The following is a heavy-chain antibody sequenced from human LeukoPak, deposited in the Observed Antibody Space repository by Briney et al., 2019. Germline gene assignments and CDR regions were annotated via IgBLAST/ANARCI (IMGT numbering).Heavy chain of an antibody. J-gene: IGHJ5*02. CDR1: GGSISTYY. CDR3: ARGEESSSSVTWFDP. D-gene: IGHD6-13*01. Sequence: SETLSLTCTVSGGSISTYYWSWIRQPPGKGLEWIGYIYYTGSTNYNPSLKSRVTISVDTSKNQFSLKLSSATAADTAVYYCARGEESSSSVTWFDPWGQGTLVTVSS. V-gene: IGHV4-59*08. CDR2: IYYTGST.